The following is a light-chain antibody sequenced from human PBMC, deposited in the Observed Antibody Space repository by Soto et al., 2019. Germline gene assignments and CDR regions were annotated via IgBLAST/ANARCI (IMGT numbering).Light chain of an antibody. CDR2: EVT. J-gene: IGLJ1*01. CDR1: SSDVGAYNY. CDR3: SSKRDSSTLFV. Sequence: QSALTQPAAVSGAPGQSITICCTGTSSDVGAYNYVSWYQHHPGKVPKLLIYEVTNRPSGVSDRLSGSKSGNTASLTISGLQAEDEADYYCSSKRDSSTLFVFGTGTKVTVL. V-gene: IGLV2-14*01.